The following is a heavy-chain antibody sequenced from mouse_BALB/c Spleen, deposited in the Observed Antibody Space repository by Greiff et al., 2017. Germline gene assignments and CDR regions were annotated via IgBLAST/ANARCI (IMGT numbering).Heavy chain of an antibody. CDR1: GFTFSSYG. CDR2: ISSGSSYT. D-gene: IGHD4-1*01. Sequence: EVQLVESGGGLVQPGGSLKLSCAASGFTFSSYGMSWVRQTPDKRLEWVATISSGSSYTYYPDSVKGRFTISRDNAKNTLYLQMSSLKSEDTAMYYCARQKLAHFDYWGQGTTLTVSS. J-gene: IGHJ2*01. V-gene: IGHV5-6*01. CDR3: ARQKLAHFDY.